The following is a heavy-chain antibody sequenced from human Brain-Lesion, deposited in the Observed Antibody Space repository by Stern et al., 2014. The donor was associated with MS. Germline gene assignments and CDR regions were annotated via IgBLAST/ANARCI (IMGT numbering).Heavy chain of an antibody. CDR3: ARDQRGITIFGVVTDYYYLGMDV. CDR1: GYIFTGYY. V-gene: IGHV1-2*02. D-gene: IGHD3-3*01. Sequence: VQLVESGAEVKKPGASVKVSCKTYGYIFTGYYIHWVRQAPGQGLEWMAWINPNTGGTKDGQKFQGRVTMSRDTSISTAYVELSSLTSDDTAVYYCARDQRGITIFGVVTDYYYLGMDVWGQGTTVTVSS. CDR2: INPNTGGT. J-gene: IGHJ6*02.